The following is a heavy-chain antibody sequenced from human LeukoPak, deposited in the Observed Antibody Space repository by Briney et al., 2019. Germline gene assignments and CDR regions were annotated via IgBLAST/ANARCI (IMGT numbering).Heavy chain of an antibody. CDR3: ARRVGSGWPVQH. CDR1: GFTFSSYA. CDR2: ISGSGGST. Sequence: GGSLRLSCAASGFTFSSYAMSWVRQAPGKGLEWVSAISGSGGSTYYADSVKGRFTISRDNSKNTLFLQMNSLRAEDTAVYYCARRVGSGWPVQHWGQGTLVTVSS. V-gene: IGHV3-23*01. D-gene: IGHD6-19*01. J-gene: IGHJ1*01.